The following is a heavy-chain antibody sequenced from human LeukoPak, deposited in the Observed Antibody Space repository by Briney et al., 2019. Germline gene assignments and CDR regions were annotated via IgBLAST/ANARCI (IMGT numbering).Heavy chain of an antibody. Sequence: SGPTLVKPTQTLTLTCTFSGFSLSTSGVGVGWIRQPPGKALEWHALIYWNDDKRYSPFLKSRVTITKDTSKNQVVLTMTNMDPVDTATYYCAVRGYSSSSGSNWFDPWGQGTLVTVSS. CDR2: IYWNDDK. J-gene: IGHJ5*02. CDR3: AVRGYSSSSGSNWFDP. CDR1: GFSLSTSGVG. V-gene: IGHV2-5*01. D-gene: IGHD6-6*01.